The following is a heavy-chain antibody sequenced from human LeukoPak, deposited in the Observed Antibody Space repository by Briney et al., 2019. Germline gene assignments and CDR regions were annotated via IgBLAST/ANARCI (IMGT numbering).Heavy chain of an antibody. J-gene: IGHJ5*02. CDR3: VRGKGWLDP. CDR2: INQDGSEK. V-gene: IGHV3-7*03. Sequence: LGGSLRLSCAASGFTFSNNWMSWVRQASGKGLEWAANINQDGSEKNYVDSVKGRFTISRDNAKNSVYLQMNSLRAEDTAVYYCVRGKGWLDPWGQGILVTVSS. CDR1: GFTFSNNW.